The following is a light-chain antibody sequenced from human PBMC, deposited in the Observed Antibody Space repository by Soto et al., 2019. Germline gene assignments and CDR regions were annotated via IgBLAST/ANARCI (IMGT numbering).Light chain of an antibody. V-gene: IGLV2-14*01. Sequence: QSALTQPASVSGSPGQSITISCTGTSSDVGGYKYVSWYQQHPGKAPKLMIFEVIYQPSGVSNRFSGAKSGNTASLTISGLQAEDEADYYCGSFTSTSTQYVFGTGTKLTVL. CDR2: EVI. CDR3: GSFTSTSTQYV. J-gene: IGLJ1*01. CDR1: SSDVGGYKY.